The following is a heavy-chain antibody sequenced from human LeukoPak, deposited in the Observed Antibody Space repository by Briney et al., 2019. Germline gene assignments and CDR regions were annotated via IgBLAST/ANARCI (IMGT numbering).Heavy chain of an antibody. CDR1: GYTFTSYG. CDR2: ISAYNGNT. V-gene: IGHV1-18*01. CDR3: ARARVRFGELFHADY. Sequence: ASVKVSCKASGYTFTSYGISWVRQAPGQGLEWMGWISAYNGNTNYAQKLQGRVTMTTDTSTSTAYMELRSLRSDDTAVYYCARARVRFGELFHADYWDQGTLVTVSS. D-gene: IGHD3-10*01. J-gene: IGHJ4*02.